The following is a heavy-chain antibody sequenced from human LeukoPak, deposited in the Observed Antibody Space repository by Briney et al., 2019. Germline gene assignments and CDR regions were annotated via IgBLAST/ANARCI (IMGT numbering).Heavy chain of an antibody. Sequence: EASVKVSCKASGGTFSSYAISWVRQAPGQGLEWMGRIIPIFGTANYAQKFQGRVTITTDESTSTAYMELSSLRSEDTAVYYCARVVVGYGGNSDTGAFDIWGQGTMVTVSS. CDR2: IIPIFGTA. CDR3: ARVVVGYGGNSDTGAFDI. CDR1: GGTFSSYA. D-gene: IGHD4-23*01. J-gene: IGHJ3*02. V-gene: IGHV1-69*05.